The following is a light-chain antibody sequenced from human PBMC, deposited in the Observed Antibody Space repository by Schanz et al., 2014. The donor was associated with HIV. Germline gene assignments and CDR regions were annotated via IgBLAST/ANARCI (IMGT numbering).Light chain of an antibody. J-gene: IGKJ1*01. CDR1: QAISTY. V-gene: IGKV1-9*01. CDR3: LQVSGFPWT. CDR2: SAS. Sequence: DIQLSQSPSFLSASVGDRVTITCRASQAISTYLAWFQQKPGKAPKLLIYSASTLRSGVPSRFSGSGSGTDFTLTISSLQPEDFATYHCLQVSGFPWTFAQGTKVDVK.